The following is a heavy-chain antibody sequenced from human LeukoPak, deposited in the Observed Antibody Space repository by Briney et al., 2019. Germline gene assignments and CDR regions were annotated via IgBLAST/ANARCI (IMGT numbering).Heavy chain of an antibody. V-gene: IGHV3-21*01. CDR2: ISSSSSYI. CDR1: GFTFSSYS. CDR3: ASYYYYYYMDV. Sequence: GGSLRLSCASSGFTFSSYSMNWVRQAPGKGLEGVSSISSSSSYIYYADSVKGRFTISRDNAKNSLYLQMNSLRAEDTAVYYCASYYYYYYMDVWGKGTTVTVSS. J-gene: IGHJ6*03.